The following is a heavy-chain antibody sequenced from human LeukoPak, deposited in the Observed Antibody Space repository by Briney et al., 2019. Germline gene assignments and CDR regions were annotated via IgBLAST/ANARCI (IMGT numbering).Heavy chain of an antibody. V-gene: IGHV3-23*01. CDR3: AKDLNYYDSSGYYFPY. D-gene: IGHD3-22*01. CDR1: GFTFSSYA. J-gene: IGHJ4*02. Sequence: GGSLRLSCAASGFTFSSYAMSWVRQAPGKGLEWVSAISGSGGSTYYADSVKGRFTISRDNSKNTMYLQMNSLRAEDTAVYYCAKDLNYYDSSGYYFPYWGQGTLVTVSS. CDR2: ISGSGGST.